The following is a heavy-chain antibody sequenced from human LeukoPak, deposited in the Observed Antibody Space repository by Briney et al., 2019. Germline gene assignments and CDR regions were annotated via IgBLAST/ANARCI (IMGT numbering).Heavy chain of an antibody. D-gene: IGHD4-17*01. V-gene: IGHV3-30*02. Sequence: GGSLRLSCAASGFTFRSYGMHWVRQAPGKGLEWVAIIRYDGANKYYADSVKGRFTISRDNAKNSLYLQMNSLRAEDTALYYCAKGITLSFDYGPDYWGQGTLVTVSS. CDR2: IRYDGANK. CDR1: GFTFRSYG. CDR3: AKGITLSFDYGPDY. J-gene: IGHJ4*02.